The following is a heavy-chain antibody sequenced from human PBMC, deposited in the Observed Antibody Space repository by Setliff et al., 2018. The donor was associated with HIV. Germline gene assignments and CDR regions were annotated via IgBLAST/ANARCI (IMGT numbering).Heavy chain of an antibody. Sequence: PSETLSLTCTVSGGSISSSSYYWGWIRQPPGKGLEWIGSIYYSGSTYYNPSLKSRVTISVDTSKNQFSLKLSSVTAADTALYYCARHRVISVRGVLRSTFDPWGRGTRVTVSS. CDR1: GGSISSSSYY. J-gene: IGHJ5*02. V-gene: IGHV4-39*01. CDR2: IYYSGST. D-gene: IGHD3-10*01. CDR3: ARHRVISVRGVLRSTFDP.